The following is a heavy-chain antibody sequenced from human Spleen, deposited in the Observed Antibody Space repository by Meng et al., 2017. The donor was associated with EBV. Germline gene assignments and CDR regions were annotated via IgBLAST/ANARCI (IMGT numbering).Heavy chain of an antibody. CDR3: ARILGKAPYYFDY. V-gene: IGHV2-5*02. J-gene: IGHJ4*02. CDR2: IYWDDDK. Sequence: ITLKESGPTLVKPTQTLTLTCMFSGFSLNSRGVGVGWIRQPPGKALDWLALIYWDDDKCYSPSLKSRLTVTKDTSKNQVVLTMTNMDPLDTATFYCARILGKAPYYFDYWGQGALVTVSS. CDR1: GFSLNSRGVG. D-gene: IGHD7-27*01.